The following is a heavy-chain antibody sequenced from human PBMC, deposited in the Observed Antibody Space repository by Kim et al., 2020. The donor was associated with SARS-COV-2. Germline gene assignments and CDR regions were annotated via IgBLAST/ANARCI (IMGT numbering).Heavy chain of an antibody. CDR3: AREPPWYMYFDL. D-gene: IGHD2-8*02. J-gene: IGHJ2*01. V-gene: IGHV3-21*01. Sequence: YYEDTVKGRVTITRDNAKNTLYLQMSSLGAEDTAVYYCAREPPWYMYFDLWGRGTLVTVSS.